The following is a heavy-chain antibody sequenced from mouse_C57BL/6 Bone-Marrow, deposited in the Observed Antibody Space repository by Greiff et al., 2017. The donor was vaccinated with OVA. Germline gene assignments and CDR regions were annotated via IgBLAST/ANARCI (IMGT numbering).Heavy chain of an antibody. CDR2: ILPGSGST. J-gene: IGHJ2*01. D-gene: IGHD1-1*01. Sequence: VQLQQSGAELMKPGASVKLSCKATGYTFTGYWIEWVKQRPGHGLEWIGEILPGSGSTNYNEKFKGKATFTADKYSNTAYMQLSSLTSEDSASNRCATFTPFDYWGQGTTLTVSS. V-gene: IGHV1-9*01. CDR3: ATFTPFDY. CDR1: GYTFTGYW.